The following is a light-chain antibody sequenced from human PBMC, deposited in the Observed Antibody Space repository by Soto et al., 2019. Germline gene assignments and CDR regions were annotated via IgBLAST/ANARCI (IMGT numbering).Light chain of an antibody. CDR3: QNYNRAPWT. J-gene: IGKJ1*01. V-gene: IGKV1-27*01. Sequence: DIQMTQSPSSLSASVGDRVTITCRASQGITDYLAWYQQKPGQVPNLLIYAASTLQSGVPSRFSGSGSRTDFTLTITGLQPEDVATYYCQNYNRAPWTFGQGTKVEIK. CDR1: QGITDY. CDR2: AAS.